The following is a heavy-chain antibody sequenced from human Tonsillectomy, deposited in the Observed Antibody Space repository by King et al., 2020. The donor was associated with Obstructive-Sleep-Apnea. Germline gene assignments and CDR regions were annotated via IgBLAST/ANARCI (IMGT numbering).Heavy chain of an antibody. CDR2: ISVYNGDT. D-gene: IGHD6-13*01. V-gene: IGHV1-18*04. CDR3: ARYAYAAVGSTDYFDY. Sequence: QLVQSGVEVKKPGASVKVSCKASGYTFTSYGITWVRLAPGQGLEGMGGISVYNGDTKYAQKFQGRVTMTTETSTNTAYMELRGLRSDDTAVYYCARYAYAAVGSTDYFDYWGQGTLVTVPS. J-gene: IGHJ4*02. CDR1: GYTFTSYG.